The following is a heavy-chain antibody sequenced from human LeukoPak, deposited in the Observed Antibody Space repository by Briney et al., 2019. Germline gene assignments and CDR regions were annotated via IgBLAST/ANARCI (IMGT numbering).Heavy chain of an antibody. J-gene: IGHJ4*02. V-gene: IGHV3-48*04. CDR2: ISSSSSTI. D-gene: IGHD1-26*01. Sequence: PGGSLRLSCAASGFTFSSYSMNWVRQAPGKGLKWVSYISSSSSTIYYADSVKGRFTISRDNAKNSLYLQMNSLRAEDTAVYYCASGEWESPRGFDYWGQGTLVTVSS. CDR3: ASGEWESPRGFDY. CDR1: GFTFSSYS.